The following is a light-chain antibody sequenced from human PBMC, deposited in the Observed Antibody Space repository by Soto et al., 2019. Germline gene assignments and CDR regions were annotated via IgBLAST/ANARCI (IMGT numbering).Light chain of an antibody. CDR2: GTS. CDR3: QHYGISSPDT. V-gene: IGKV3-20*01. CDR1: QSVSRTY. J-gene: IGKJ2*01. Sequence: EIVLTQSPGALSLSPGDRATLSCRVSQSVSRTYLAWYQQRPGLAPRLLIYGTSNRASGIPDRFSGSGSGTDFTLTISRLEPEDSAVYYCQHYGISSPDTFGQGTRLEIK.